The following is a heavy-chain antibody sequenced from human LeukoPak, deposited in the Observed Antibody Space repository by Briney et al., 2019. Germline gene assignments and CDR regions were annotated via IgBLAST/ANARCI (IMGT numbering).Heavy chain of an antibody. CDR1: GFIFSNYA. J-gene: IGHJ4*02. D-gene: IGHD6-19*01. Sequence: GGSLRLSCAASGFIFSNYAMNWVRQAQGQGLEWVSGINNSGDRRFYADSVKGRFTISRDNSKNTLYLQMNSLRAEDTAVYYCARGWYNFDYWGQGTRVTASS. CDR2: INNSGDRR. CDR3: ARGWYNFDY. V-gene: IGHV3-23*01.